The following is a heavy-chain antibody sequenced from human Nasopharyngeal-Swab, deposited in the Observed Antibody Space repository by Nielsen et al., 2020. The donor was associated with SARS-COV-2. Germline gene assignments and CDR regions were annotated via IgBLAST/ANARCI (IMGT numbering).Heavy chain of an antibody. CDR2: ISYDGSNK. Sequence: GGSLRLSCAASGFTFSSYAMHWVRQAPGKGLEWVAVISYDGSNKYYADSVKGRFTISRDNSKNTLYLQMNSLRAEDTAVYYCARDRYSSGWYDHSFDYWGQGTLVTVSS. V-gene: IGHV3-30-3*01. CDR1: GFTFSSYA. D-gene: IGHD6-19*01. J-gene: IGHJ4*02. CDR3: ARDRYSSGWYDHSFDY.